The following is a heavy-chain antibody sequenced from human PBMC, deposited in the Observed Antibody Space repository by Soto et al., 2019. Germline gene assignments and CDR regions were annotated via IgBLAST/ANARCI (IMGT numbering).Heavy chain of an antibody. CDR3: AREARGLYYYYGMDV. CDR2: IIPIFGTA. CDR1: GGTFSSYA. Sequence: GASVKVSCKASGGTFSSYAISWVRQAPGQGLEWMGGIIPIFGTANYAQKFQGRVTITADESTSTAYMELSSLRSEDTAVYYCAREARGLYYYYGMDVWGQGTTVTVSS. J-gene: IGHJ6*02. V-gene: IGHV1-69*13.